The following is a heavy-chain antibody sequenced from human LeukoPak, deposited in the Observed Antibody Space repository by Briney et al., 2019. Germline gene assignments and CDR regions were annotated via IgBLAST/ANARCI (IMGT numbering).Heavy chain of an antibody. CDR3: ATDLLYGGGYFDY. J-gene: IGHJ4*02. CDR1: GYTLTELS. D-gene: IGHD2-2*02. Sequence: ASVKISCKVSGYTLTELSMHWVRQAPGKGLEWMGGFDPEDGETIYAQEFQGRVTMTEDTSTDTAYMELSSLRSEDTAVYYCATDLLYGGGYFDYWGQGTLVTVSS. CDR2: FDPEDGET. V-gene: IGHV1-24*01.